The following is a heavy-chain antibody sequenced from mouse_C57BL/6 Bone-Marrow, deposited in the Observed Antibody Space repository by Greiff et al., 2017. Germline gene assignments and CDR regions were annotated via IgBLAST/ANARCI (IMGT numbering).Heavy chain of an antibody. D-gene: IGHD1-1*01. V-gene: IGHV1-81*01. J-gene: IGHJ4*01. CDR2: IYPRSGNT. CDR3: AREFYDYGSSPSSYARDY. Sequence: VHLVESGAELARPGASVKLSCKASGYTFTSYGISWVKQRTGQGLEWIGEIYPRSGNTYYNEKFKGKATLTADKSSSTAYMELRSLTSEDSAVYCCAREFYDYGSSPSSYARDYWGQGTSVTVSS. CDR1: GYTFTSYG.